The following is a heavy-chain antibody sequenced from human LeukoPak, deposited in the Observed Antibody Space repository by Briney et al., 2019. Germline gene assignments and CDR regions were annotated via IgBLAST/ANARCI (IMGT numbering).Heavy chain of an antibody. J-gene: IGHJ4*02. D-gene: IGHD1-20*01. CDR2: ISYDGSNK. CDR1: GYTFTSYA. V-gene: IGHV3-30-3*01. Sequence: SCTASGYTFTSYAMHWVRQAPGKGLEWVAVISYDGSNKYYADSVKGRFTISRDNSKNTLYLQMNSLRAEDTAVYYCARLTGLGYWGQGTLVTVSS. CDR3: ARLTGLGY.